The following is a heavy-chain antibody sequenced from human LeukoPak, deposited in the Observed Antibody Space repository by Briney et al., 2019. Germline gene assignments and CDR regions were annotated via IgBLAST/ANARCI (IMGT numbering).Heavy chain of an antibody. CDR2: ISANNGNT. CDR1: GYTFTSYT. Sequence: ASVKVSCKASGYTFTSYTISWVRQAPGQGLEWMGWISANNGNTKYAQKFQGRVTMTTDTSTSTAYMELRSLRSDDTAVYYCARVPDGSGIIDYWGQGTLVTVSS. V-gene: IGHV1-18*01. CDR3: ARVPDGSGIIDY. J-gene: IGHJ4*02. D-gene: IGHD3-10*01.